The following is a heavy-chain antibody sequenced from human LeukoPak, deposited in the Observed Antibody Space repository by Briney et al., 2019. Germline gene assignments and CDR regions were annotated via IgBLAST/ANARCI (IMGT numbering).Heavy chain of an antibody. CDR1: GGTFSSYA. V-gene: IGHV1-69*13. J-gene: IGHJ6*02. D-gene: IGHD4-17*01. Sequence: SVKVSCKASGGTFSSYAISWVRQAPGQGLEWMGGIIPIFGTASYAQKFQGRVTITADESTSTAYMELSSLRSEDTAVYYCASRTVTGYYYYGMDVWGQGTTVTVSS. CDR3: ASRTVTGYYYYGMDV. CDR2: IIPIFGTA.